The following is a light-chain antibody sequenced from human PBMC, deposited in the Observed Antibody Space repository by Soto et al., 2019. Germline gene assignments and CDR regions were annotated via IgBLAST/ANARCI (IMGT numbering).Light chain of an antibody. CDR3: QSYDSSLSGVV. CDR1: SSNIGAGYD. J-gene: IGLJ2*01. CDR2: GNS. Sequence: QSVLTQPPSVPGAPGQRVTISCTGSSSNIGAGYDVHWYQQLPGTAPKLLIYGNSNRPSGVPDRFSGSKSGTSASLAITGLQAEDEADYYCQSYDSSLSGVVFGGGTNVTVL. V-gene: IGLV1-40*01.